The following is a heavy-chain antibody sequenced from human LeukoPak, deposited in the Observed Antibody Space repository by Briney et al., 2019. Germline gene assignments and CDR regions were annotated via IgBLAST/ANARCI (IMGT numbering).Heavy chain of an antibody. J-gene: IGHJ4*02. CDR2: INPTNGDT. V-gene: IGHV1-2*02. CDR1: GYTFINSH. Sequence: ASVKVSCKASGYTFINSHIHWVRQAPGHGPEWMGCINPTNGDTNYAQRSQGRVAMTRDASISTAYMELSSLRPDDTAVYYCATARLFRGYSYGSMTNYFDYWGQGTLVTVSS. D-gene: IGHD5-18*01. CDR3: ATARLFRGYSYGSMTNYFDY.